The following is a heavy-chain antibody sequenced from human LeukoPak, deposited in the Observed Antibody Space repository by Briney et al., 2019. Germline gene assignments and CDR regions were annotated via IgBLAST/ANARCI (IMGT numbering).Heavy chain of an antibody. J-gene: IGHJ6*04. D-gene: IGHD6-25*01. CDR2: IDPSDSYT. CDR1: GYSFTSYW. V-gene: IGHV5-10-1*01. Sequence: GESLKISCKGSGYSFTSYWISWVRQMPGKGLEWMGRIDPSDSYTNYSPSFQGHVTISADKSISTAYLQWSSLKASDTAMYYCARASAEGYYYYGIDVRGKGTTVTVSS. CDR3: ARASAEGYYYYGIDV.